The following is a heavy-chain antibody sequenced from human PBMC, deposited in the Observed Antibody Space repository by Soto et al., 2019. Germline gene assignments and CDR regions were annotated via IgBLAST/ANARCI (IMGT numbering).Heavy chain of an antibody. CDR1: GGSISSGGYY. V-gene: IGHV4-31*03. Sequence: PSETLSLTCTVSGGSISSGGYYWSWIRQRPWKGLEWIGYIYYSGSTYYNPSLKSRVTISVDTSKNQFSLKLSSVTAADTAVYYCARGVTLVRGVIHTPYFDYWGQGALVTVSS. D-gene: IGHD3-10*01. J-gene: IGHJ4*02. CDR3: ARGVTLVRGVIHTPYFDY. CDR2: IYYSGST.